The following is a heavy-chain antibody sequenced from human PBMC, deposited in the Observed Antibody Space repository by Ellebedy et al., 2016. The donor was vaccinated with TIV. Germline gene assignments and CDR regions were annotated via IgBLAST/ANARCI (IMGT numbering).Heavy chain of an antibody. CDR2: ISVYNGNT. V-gene: IGHV1-18*01. J-gene: IGHJ6*02. Sequence: AASVKVSCKASGYTFTSYGISWVRQAPGQGLEWMGWISVYNGNTNYAQKLQGRVTMTTDTSTSIAYMELRSLRSDDTAVYYCARDLSVGTRNYYFGMDVWGQGTTVTVSS. D-gene: IGHD2-2*01. CDR1: GYTFTSYG. CDR3: ARDLSVGTRNYYFGMDV.